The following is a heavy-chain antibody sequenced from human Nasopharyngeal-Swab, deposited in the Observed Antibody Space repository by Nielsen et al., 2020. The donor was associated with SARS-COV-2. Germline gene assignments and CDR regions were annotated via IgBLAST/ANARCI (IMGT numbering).Heavy chain of an antibody. D-gene: IGHD2-8*01. Sequence: SETLSLTCTVSGGSISSYYWSWIRQPPGKGLEWIGYIYYSGSTNYNPSLKSRVTISVDTSKNQFSLKPSSVTAADTAVYYCARAREYCTNGVCYSETFDYWGQGTLVTVSS. CDR1: GGSISSYY. CDR2: IYYSGST. J-gene: IGHJ4*02. CDR3: ARAREYCTNGVCYSETFDY. V-gene: IGHV4-59*12.